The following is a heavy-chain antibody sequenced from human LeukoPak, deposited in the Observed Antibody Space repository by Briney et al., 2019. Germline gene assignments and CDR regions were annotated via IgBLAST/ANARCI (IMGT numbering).Heavy chain of an antibody. CDR3: ARDGCSLRGYSGYDP. D-gene: IGHD5-12*01. CDR2: IYYSGST. V-gene: IGHV4-59*01. Sequence: SETLSLTCTVSGGSISSYYWSWIRQPPGKGLEWIGYIYYSGSTNYNPSLKSRVTISVDTSKNQFSLKLSSVTAADTAVYYCARDGCSLRGYSGYDPWGQGTLVTVSS. J-gene: IGHJ5*02. CDR1: GGSISSYY.